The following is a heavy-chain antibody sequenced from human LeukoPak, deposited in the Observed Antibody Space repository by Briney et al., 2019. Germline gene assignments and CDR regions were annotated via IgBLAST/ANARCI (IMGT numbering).Heavy chain of an antibody. CDR1: GFTFSNYP. Sequence: GGSLRLSCAASGFTFSNYPMNWVRQTPGKGLQWISYISRSSSPIYYADSVRGRFTISRDNAKNSLYLQMNSLRAEDTAVYYCARDLVVYFDYWGQGTLVTVSS. V-gene: IGHV3-48*04. J-gene: IGHJ4*02. CDR3: ARDLVVYFDY. D-gene: IGHD2-15*01. CDR2: ISRSSSPI.